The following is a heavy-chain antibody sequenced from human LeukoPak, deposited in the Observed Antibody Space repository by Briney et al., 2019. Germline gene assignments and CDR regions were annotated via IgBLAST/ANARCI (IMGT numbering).Heavy chain of an antibody. V-gene: IGHV1-69-2*01. CDR1: AYTFTGYY. D-gene: IGHD3-22*01. J-gene: IGHJ4*02. CDR2: VDPEDGET. CDR3: ATDSYYDSNDFDY. Sequence: ASVKVSCKASAYTFTGYYMHWVQQAPGKGLEWMGRVDPEDGETIYAEKFQGRVTITADTSTDTAYMELSSLRSEDTAVYYCATDSYYDSNDFDYWGQGTLVTVSS.